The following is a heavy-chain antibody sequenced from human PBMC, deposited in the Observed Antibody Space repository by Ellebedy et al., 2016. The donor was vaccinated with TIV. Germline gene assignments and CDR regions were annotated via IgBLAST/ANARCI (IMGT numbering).Heavy chain of an antibody. CDR2: ISGDGSMT. D-gene: IGHD3-22*01. Sequence: GESLKISXAASGFPFSSYWMHWVRQAPGKGLVWVSRISGDGSMTDYADSVEGRFTISRDNAKNMLYLQMSSLRAEDTAVYYCARDDGSYYASSGYDSWGQGTLVTVSS. CDR1: GFPFSSYW. J-gene: IGHJ5*01. V-gene: IGHV3-74*01. CDR3: ARDDGSYYASSGYDS.